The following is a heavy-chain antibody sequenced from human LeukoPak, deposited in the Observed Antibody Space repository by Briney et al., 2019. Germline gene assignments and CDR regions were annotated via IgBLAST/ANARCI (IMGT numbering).Heavy chain of an antibody. V-gene: IGHV3-64*01. J-gene: IGHJ4*02. CDR3: ARKQGGTYPYDY. CDR2: ISTSGGDT. Sequence: PGESLRLSCAAPGFTFSNYAMHWVRQAPGKGLEYVAAISTSGGDTYYASSVKGRFTISRDNSKNTLYLQMGSLRPEDMAVYFCARKQGGTYPYDYWGQGTLVTVSS. D-gene: IGHD1-26*01. CDR1: GFTFSNYA.